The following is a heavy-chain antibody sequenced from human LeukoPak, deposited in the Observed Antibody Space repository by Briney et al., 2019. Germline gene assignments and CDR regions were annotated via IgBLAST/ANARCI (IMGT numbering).Heavy chain of an antibody. CDR3: ARDFRHYDSSGYGEVFDY. D-gene: IGHD3-22*01. J-gene: IGHJ4*02. V-gene: IGHV3-7*01. CDR1: GFTFSNYW. Sequence: GGSLRLSCAASGFTFSNYWLSWVRQAPGKGLEGVAHIKQDGSEKYYVDSVKGRFTISRDNAKNSLYLQMNSLRAEDTAVYYCARDFRHYDSSGYGEVFDYWGQGTLVTVSS. CDR2: IKQDGSEK.